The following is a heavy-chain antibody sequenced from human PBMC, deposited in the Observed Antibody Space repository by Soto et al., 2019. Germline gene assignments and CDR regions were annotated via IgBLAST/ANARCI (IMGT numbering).Heavy chain of an antibody. Sequence: QVPLVQSGAEVKKPGASVKVSCKASGFTFTNYGFSWVRQVPGQGLEWMGWISAYDGNTNYAQNFQGRVTMTTDTSTSTAYMELGSLRSDDTAVYYCARDFNIVVVVAATPGGYWGQGTLVTVSS. CDR2: ISAYDGNT. D-gene: IGHD2-15*01. CDR1: GFTFTNYG. J-gene: IGHJ4*02. V-gene: IGHV1-18*01. CDR3: ARDFNIVVVVAATPGGY.